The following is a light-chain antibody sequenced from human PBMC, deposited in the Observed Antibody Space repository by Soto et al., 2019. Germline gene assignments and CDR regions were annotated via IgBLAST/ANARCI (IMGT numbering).Light chain of an antibody. V-gene: IGLV4-69*01. CDR3: QTWGTGIRV. Sequence: QSVLTQSPSASASLGHSVKLTCTLTSGDGSYSIAWPRQQPEQGPRYLMKVSSDGSHRKGDWIPVPFSGSSSAAERYLASSSLESEDEDDCYSQTWGTGIRVFGGGTQLTVL. J-gene: IGLJ3*02. CDR1: SGDGSYS. CDR2: VSSDGSH.